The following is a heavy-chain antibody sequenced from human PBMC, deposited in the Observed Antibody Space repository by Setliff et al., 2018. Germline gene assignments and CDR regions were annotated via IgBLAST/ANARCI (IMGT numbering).Heavy chain of an antibody. V-gene: IGHV4-4*07. CDR1: GGSISSYY. CDR2: IYIGGSA. CDR3: AREQWLDPPGYYYMDV. Sequence: PSETLSLTCTVSGGSISSYYWSWIRQPAGKGLEWIGHIYIGGSANYNPSLKSRVTMSIDTPKNQFSLKPNSVTAADMAVYYCAREQWLDPPGYYYMDVWAKGTTVTVSS. D-gene: IGHD6-19*01. J-gene: IGHJ6*03.